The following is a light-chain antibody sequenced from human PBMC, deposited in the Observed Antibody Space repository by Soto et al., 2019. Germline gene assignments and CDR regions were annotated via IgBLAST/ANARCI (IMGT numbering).Light chain of an antibody. J-gene: IGKJ3*01. CDR2: DAS. Sequence: DIQMTQSPSSLSASVGDRVTITCQASQDISNYLNWYQQKPGKAPKLLIYDASNLETGVPSRFGGSGSGTDFTFTISSLQPKDIATYYCQQYDNLPFTFGPGTKVDIK. CDR3: QQYDNLPFT. V-gene: IGKV1-33*01. CDR1: QDISNY.